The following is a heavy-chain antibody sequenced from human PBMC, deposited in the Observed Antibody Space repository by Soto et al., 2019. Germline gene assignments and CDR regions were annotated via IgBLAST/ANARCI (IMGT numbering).Heavy chain of an antibody. CDR3: AKVAGGTWLQPEYYYYGMDV. CDR2: ISYDGSNK. Sequence: GGSLRLSCAASGFTFSSYGMHWVRQAPGKGLEWVAVISYDGSNKYYADSVKGRFTISRDNSKNTLYLQMNSLRAEDTAVYYCAKVAGGTWLQPEYYYYGMDVWGQGTTVTVS. V-gene: IGHV3-30*18. D-gene: IGHD5-12*01. CDR1: GFTFSSYG. J-gene: IGHJ6*02.